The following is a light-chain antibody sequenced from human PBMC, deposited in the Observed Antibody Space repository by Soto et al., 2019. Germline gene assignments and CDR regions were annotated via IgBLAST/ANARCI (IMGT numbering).Light chain of an antibody. CDR3: KQRSNWPLIT. V-gene: IGKV3-11*01. Sequence: EIVLTQSPDTLSLAPGERATLSCRASQSISNYLAWYQQKPGQAPRLLIYDASNRATGIPARFSGSGSGTDFTLTISSLEPEDFAVYYCKQRSNWPLITFGHGIRLEIX. J-gene: IGKJ5*01. CDR2: DAS. CDR1: QSISNY.